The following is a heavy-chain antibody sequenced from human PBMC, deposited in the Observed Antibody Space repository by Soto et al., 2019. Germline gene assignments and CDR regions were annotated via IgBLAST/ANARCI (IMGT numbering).Heavy chain of an antibody. J-gene: IGHJ3*01. CDR2: ISGGSDNK. CDR3: STSSGWYAFDF. CDR1: GLHFNTYS. D-gene: IGHD6-19*01. V-gene: IGHV3-21*06. Sequence: GGSLSLSCAASGLHFNTYSMNWVRQAPGQGLEWVSSISGGSDNKYYADSVKGRFTISKDNAKNSAYLQMNSLRAEDTAVYYCSTSSGWYAFDFWGQGTMVTVSS.